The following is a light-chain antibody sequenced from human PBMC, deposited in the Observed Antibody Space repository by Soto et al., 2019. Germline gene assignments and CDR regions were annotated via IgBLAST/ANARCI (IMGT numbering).Light chain of an antibody. CDR2: EAS. V-gene: IGKV1D-12*01. Sequence: DIPLTQSPSSVSASVGDRVTITCRASQGITNRLAWYQQKPGKAHKXLIYEASSLQSGVPSRISGSGSGTDGTITISSLQPEDFETYYGQQAKSFPITFGQGTRLEIK. CDR3: QQAKSFPIT. CDR1: QGITNR. J-gene: IGKJ5*01.